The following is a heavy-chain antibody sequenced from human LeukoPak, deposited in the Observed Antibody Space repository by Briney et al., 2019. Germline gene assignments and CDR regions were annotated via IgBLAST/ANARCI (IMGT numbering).Heavy chain of an antibody. CDR2: IYHSGST. CDR1: GYSISSGYF. CDR3: ARDYGGHAIFDY. Sequence: PSETLSPTCVVSGYSISSGYFWGWIRPPPGKGLEWIATIYHSGSTFYNPSLKSRVTISVDTSKNQFSLKLSSVTAADTAVYYCARDYGGHAIFDYWGQGTLVTVSS. V-gene: IGHV4-38-2*01. J-gene: IGHJ4*02. D-gene: IGHD4-23*01.